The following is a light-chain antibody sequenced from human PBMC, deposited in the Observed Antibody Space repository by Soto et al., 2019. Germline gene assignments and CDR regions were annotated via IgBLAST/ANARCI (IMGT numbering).Light chain of an antibody. J-gene: IGKJ3*01. V-gene: IGKV3-11*01. CDR3: QQRSGWPRIT. CDR2: DAS. Sequence: EIVLTQSPGTLSLSPGERATLSCRASQSVSSSLAWYQQKPGQAPRLLIYDASNRATGIPARFSGSGSGTDFTLTISSLEPEDFAVYYCQQRSGWPRITFGPGTKVDIK. CDR1: QSVSSS.